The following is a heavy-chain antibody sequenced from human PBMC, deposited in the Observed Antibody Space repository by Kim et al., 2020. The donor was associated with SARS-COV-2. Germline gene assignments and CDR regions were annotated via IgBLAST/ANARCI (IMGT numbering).Heavy chain of an antibody. CDR1: GGSISSSSYY. Sequence: SETLSLTCTVSGGSISSSSYYWGWIRQPPGKGLEWIGSIYYSGSTYYNPSLKSRVTISVDTSKHQFSLKLSSVTAADTAVYYCARLMITFGGVIVIPKGFFDYWGQGTLVTVSS. V-gene: IGHV4-39*01. CDR2: IYYSGST. J-gene: IGHJ4*02. CDR3: ARLMITFGGVIVIPKGFFDY. D-gene: IGHD3-16*02.